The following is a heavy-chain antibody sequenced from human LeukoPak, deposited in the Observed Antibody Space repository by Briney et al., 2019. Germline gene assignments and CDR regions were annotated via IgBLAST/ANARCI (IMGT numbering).Heavy chain of an antibody. CDR2: ISGSGDDT. J-gene: IGHJ4*02. CDR1: GFTFASHA. V-gene: IGHV3-23*01. Sequence: GGSLRLSCAASGFTFASHAMRWVRQAPGKGLEWVSGISGSGDDTFYADSVRGRFTISRANSENTMFLQMDSLRAEDTALYYCARVSGSTCGQKGYFDYWGQGTLVTVSS. D-gene: IGHD1-26*01. CDR3: ARVSGSTCGQKGYFDY.